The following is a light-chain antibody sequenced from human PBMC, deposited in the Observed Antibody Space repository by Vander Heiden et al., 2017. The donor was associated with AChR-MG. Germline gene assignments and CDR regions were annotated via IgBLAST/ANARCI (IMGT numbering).Light chain of an antibody. Sequence: DVVMTHSQLPLPVTPGDPPAISCRSGQTLHHGNGNKYLNWYLQRPGQSPQLLIYLGSRRASGVPDRFSGSGSGTDFTLEISSVEAEDVGVYYCRQVLQTPYTFGQRTKLEI. V-gene: IGKV2-28*01. CDR3: RQVLQTPYT. CDR2: LGS. J-gene: IGKJ2*01. CDR1: QTLHHGNGNKY.